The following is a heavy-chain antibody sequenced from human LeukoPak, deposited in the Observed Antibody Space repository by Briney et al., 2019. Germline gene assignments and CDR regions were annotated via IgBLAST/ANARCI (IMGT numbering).Heavy chain of an antibody. CDR2: MLYDGSGI. D-gene: IGHD1-14*01. V-gene: IGHV3-33*05. J-gene: IGHJ3*01. CDR1: GFSFRLYG. CDR3: ARDLASGNHPDGFDV. Sequence: GGSLRLSCAASGFSFRLYGMHWVRQAPGKGLEWVALMLYDGSGIYYADSVKGRFSVSRDNSNFMFYLQMTSLRAEDSAVYYCARDLASGNHPDGFDVWAQGTLVTVSS.